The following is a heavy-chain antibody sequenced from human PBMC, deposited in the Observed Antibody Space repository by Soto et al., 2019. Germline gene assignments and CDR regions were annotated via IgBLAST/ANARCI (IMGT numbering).Heavy chain of an antibody. CDR2: IYPGDSDT. CDR1: GYSFTSYW. CDR3: SRSGDIVVVPAASPLGSYYGMDV. V-gene: IGHV5-51*01. Sequence: GESLKISCKGSGYSFTSYWIGWVRQMPGKGLEWMGIIYPGDSDTRYSPSFQGQVTISADKSIRTAYLQWSSLKASDTAMYYCSRSGDIVVVPAASPLGSYYGMDVWGQGTTVTL. J-gene: IGHJ6*02. D-gene: IGHD2-2*01.